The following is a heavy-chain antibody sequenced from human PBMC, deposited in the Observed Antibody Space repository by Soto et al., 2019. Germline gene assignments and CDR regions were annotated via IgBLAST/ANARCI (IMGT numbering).Heavy chain of an antibody. J-gene: IGHJ6*02. Sequence: ASVKVSCPASGYTFTVYYIHWVPPVPGQGLEWMGWINPNRGGTNHAQKFQDWVTITRDTSINTAYMELSRLKSDDTAVYYCARGGYGYRNYYFNGLDVWG. D-gene: IGHD5-18*01. CDR1: GYTFTVYY. V-gene: IGHV1-2*04. CDR2: INPNRGGT. CDR3: ARGGYGYRNYYFNGLDV.